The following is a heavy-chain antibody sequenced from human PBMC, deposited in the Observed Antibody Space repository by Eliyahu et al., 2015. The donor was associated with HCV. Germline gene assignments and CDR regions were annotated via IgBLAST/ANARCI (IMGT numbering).Heavy chain of an antibody. Sequence: QLQLQESGPGLVKPSETLSLTCTVSGGXISSSSYYWGWIRQPPGKGLEWIGSIYYSGSTYYNPSLKSRVTISVDTSKNQFSLKLSSVTAADTAVYYCARHGSIAAPRFDPWGQGTLVTVSS. V-gene: IGHV4-39*01. J-gene: IGHJ5*02. CDR1: GGXISSSSYY. CDR3: ARHGSIAAPRFDP. D-gene: IGHD6-6*01. CDR2: IYYSGST.